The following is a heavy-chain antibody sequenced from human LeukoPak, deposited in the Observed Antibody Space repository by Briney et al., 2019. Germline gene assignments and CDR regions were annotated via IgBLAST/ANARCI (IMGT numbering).Heavy chain of an antibody. Sequence: GGSLRLSCAASGFTLKINDMSLGRAAPRGGLGWGSLMYPWGAAFYTDSVKGRVTVTRDESKNMMFLQMSALRPEHTAMYYCVRQGGSDNCRWGQGALVTVSS. D-gene: IGHD3-16*01. J-gene: IGHJ4*01. CDR3: VRQGGSDNCR. V-gene: IGHV3-66*02. CDR2: MYPWGAA. CDR1: GFTLKIND.